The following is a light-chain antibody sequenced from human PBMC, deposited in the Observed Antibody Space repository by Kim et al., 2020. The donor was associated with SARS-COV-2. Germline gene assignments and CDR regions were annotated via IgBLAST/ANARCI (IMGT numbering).Light chain of an antibody. V-gene: IGKV3-15*01. CDR1: QSISDG. CDR3: QQFSAWPRT. Sequence: EIVMTQPPATLSVSPGETATLSCRASQSISDGLAWYQQKPGQAPRLLIYRASTRATGIPARFTGSGSGTDFTLTISGLQSEDSAVFYCQQFSAWPRTFGQGTKVDIK. J-gene: IGKJ1*01. CDR2: RAS.